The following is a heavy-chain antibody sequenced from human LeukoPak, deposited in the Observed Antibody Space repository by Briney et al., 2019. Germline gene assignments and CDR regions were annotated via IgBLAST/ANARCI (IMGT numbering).Heavy chain of an antibody. V-gene: IGHV4-30-2*01. CDR2: SYHSGST. J-gene: IGHJ5*02. CDR1: GGSISSGGYS. CDR3: ARGKAMVRGVIPCRGGDNWFDP. Sequence: SQTPSLTCAVSGGSISSGGYSWSWIRQPPGKGLEWIGYSYHSGSTYYNPSLKSRVTISVDRSKNQFSLKLSSVTAADTAVYYCARGKAMVRGVIPCRGGDNWFDPWGQGTLVTVSS. D-gene: IGHD3-10*01.